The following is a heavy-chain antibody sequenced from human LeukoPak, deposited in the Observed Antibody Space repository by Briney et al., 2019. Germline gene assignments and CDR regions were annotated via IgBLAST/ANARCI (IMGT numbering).Heavy chain of an antibody. D-gene: IGHD4-17*01. CDR1: GYTFTSYT. J-gene: IGHJ5*02. V-gene: IGHV1-18*01. Sequence: ASVKVSCKAPGYTFTSYTISWVRQAPGQGLEWMGWITTYNGNTNYAENLKGRVTMTRDTSTTTAYMELRNLRSDDTAVYYCVRVLDYGFYEGWFAPWGQGTLVTVSS. CDR3: VRVLDYGFYEGWFAP. CDR2: ITTYNGNT.